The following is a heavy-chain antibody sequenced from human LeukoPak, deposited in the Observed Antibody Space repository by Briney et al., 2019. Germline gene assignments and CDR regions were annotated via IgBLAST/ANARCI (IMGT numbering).Heavy chain of an antibody. CDR2: INAYNGNT. CDR1: GYIFTSRG. D-gene: IGHD6-19*01. CDR3: ARDLPGAAVEGTTRGMDV. J-gene: IGHJ6*02. V-gene: IGHV1-18*01. Sequence: ASVKVSCKASGYIFTSRGITWVRQAPGQGLEWMGWINAYNGNTNYAQNVQGRVTVTRDTSTSTAYMELRSLRSDDTAAYFCARDLPGAAVEGTTRGMDVWGQGTTVTVSS.